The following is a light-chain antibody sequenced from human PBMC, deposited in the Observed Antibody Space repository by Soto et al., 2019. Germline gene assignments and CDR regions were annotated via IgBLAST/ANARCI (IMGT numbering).Light chain of an antibody. V-gene: IGKV3-15*01. CDR2: GAF. Sequence: EIVMTQSPVTLSVSPGERVTLSCRASQSVSSNLAWYQQKPGQAPSLLIYGAFTRATGIPARFSGSGSGTEFTLTISSLQPDDFATYYCQQYNSYSFGQGTKVDTK. CDR3: QQYNSYS. J-gene: IGKJ1*01. CDR1: QSVSSN.